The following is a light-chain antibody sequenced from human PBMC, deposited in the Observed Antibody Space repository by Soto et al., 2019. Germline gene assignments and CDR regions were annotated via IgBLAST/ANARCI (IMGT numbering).Light chain of an antibody. CDR3: NSYTSTSFWV. J-gene: IGLJ3*02. CDR2: GVS. CDR1: SSDVGAYNY. V-gene: IGLV2-14*01. Sequence: QSALTQPASVSGSPGQSITISCTGTSSDVGAYNYVSWYQQNPGKAPKLMIYGVSNRLSGISDRFSGSKSGNTASLTISGLQAEDEADYYCNSYTSTSFWVFGGGTKVTVL.